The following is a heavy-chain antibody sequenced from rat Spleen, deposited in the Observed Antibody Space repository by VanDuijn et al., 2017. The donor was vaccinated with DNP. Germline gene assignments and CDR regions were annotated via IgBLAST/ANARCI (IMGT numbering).Heavy chain of an antibody. D-gene: IGHD1-4*01. CDR3: ARSGGMDA. Sequence: EVQLQASGPGLVKPSQSLSLTCSVTGYSITSNYWGWIRKFPGNRMEWIGRISYRGITSYNPSLKNRISITRDTSKNQFFLQLNSVNNEDTATYYWARSGGMDAWGQGTSVTVSP. CDR2: ISYRGIT. CDR1: GYSITSNY. J-gene: IGHJ4*01. V-gene: IGHV3-1*01.